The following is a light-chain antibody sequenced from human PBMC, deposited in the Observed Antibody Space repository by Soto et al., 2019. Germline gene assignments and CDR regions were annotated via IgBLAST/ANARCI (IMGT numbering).Light chain of an antibody. Sequence: QSALTQPASVSGSLGQSITISCTGTSSDIGGYKYVSWHQQHPGKAPKLIIFEVSNRPSGVSDRFSGSNSGNTASLTISGLQAEDEADYYCTSYSRYRVLVFGGGTK. V-gene: IGLV2-14*01. CDR3: TSYSRYRVLV. CDR2: EVS. J-gene: IGLJ3*02. CDR1: SSDIGGYKY.